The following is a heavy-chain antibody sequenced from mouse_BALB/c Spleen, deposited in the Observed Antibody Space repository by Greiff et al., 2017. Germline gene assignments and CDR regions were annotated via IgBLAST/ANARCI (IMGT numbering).Heavy chain of an antibody. J-gene: IGHJ4*01. V-gene: IGHV2-9*02. CDR3: AREEEYGNLDAMDY. Sequence: VQLVESGPGLVAPSQSLSITCTVSGFSLTSYGVHWVRQPPGKGLEWLGVIWAGGSTNYNSALMSRLSISKDNSKSQVFLKMNSLQTDDTAMYYCAREEEYGNLDAMDYWGQGTSVTVSS. CDR2: IWAGGST. CDR1: GFSLTSYG. D-gene: IGHD2-10*02.